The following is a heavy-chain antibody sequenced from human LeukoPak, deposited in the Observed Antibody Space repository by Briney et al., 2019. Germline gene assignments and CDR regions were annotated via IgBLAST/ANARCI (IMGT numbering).Heavy chain of an antibody. Sequence: PGGSLRLSCAASGFTFSSNAMSWVRQAPGKGLEWVAGIWYDGSNEDYADSVKGRFTISRDNSKNTLYLQMNSLRVEDTAVYYCARDGQNGSPYATDVWGQGTTVTVSS. V-gene: IGHV3-33*08. CDR3: ARDGQNGSPYATDV. J-gene: IGHJ6*02. D-gene: IGHD3-10*01. CDR1: GFTFSSNA. CDR2: IWYDGSNE.